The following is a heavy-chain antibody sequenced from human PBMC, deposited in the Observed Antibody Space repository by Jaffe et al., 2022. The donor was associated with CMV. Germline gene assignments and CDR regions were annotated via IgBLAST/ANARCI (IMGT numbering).Heavy chain of an antibody. CDR3: ARHSSDFWGEESGAWFDP. Sequence: QLRLQESGPGLVKPSETLSLICSVSDGSISSTNHLWAWIRQPPGKGLEYIASIFHTGPTNYNPSLESRVTISVDTSKNQFSLNLTSVTAADTAVYYCARHSSDFWGEESGAWFDPWGQGTLVTVSS. CDR1: DGSISSTNHL. V-gene: IGHV4-39*01. D-gene: IGHD3-3*01. J-gene: IGHJ5*02. CDR2: IFHTGPT.